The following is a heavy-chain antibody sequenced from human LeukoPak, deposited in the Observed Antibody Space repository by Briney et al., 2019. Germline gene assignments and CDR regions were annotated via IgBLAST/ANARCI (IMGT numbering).Heavy chain of an antibody. V-gene: IGHV4-59*01. CDR1: GDSFSSYY. D-gene: IGHD3-22*01. Sequence: SETLSLTCTVSGDSFSSYYWSWIRQPPGKGLEWIGYIYYSGSTNYNPSLKSRVTISVDTSKNQFSLKLSSVTAADTAVYYCARDQYYYDSSGPDAFDIWGQGTMVTVSS. CDR3: ARDQYYYDSSGPDAFDI. J-gene: IGHJ3*02. CDR2: IYYSGST.